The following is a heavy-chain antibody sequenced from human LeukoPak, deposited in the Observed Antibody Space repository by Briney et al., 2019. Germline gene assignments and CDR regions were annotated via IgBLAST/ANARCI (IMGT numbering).Heavy chain of an antibody. CDR3: AGHGYSYGQLNSFDY. Sequence: ASVKVSCKASGYTFTSYGISWVRQAPGQGLEWMGWISAYNGNTNYAQKLQGRVTMTTDTSTSTAYMELRSLRSDDTAVYYCAGHGYSYGQLNSFDYWGQGTLVTVSS. V-gene: IGHV1-18*01. CDR2: ISAYNGNT. J-gene: IGHJ4*02. CDR1: GYTFTSYG. D-gene: IGHD5-18*01.